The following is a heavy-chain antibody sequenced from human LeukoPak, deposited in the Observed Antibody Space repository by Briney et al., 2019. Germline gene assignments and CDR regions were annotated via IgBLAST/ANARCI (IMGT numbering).Heavy chain of an antibody. D-gene: IGHD5-24*01. Sequence: SETLSLTRTVSGGSHSSYYWSWIRQPPGKGLEWIGYISYRGTTNYNPSLKSRVTISVDTSKNQFFLKLSSVTAADTAVYYCARASETATIVDYWGQGTLVTVSS. J-gene: IGHJ4*02. CDR1: GGSHSSYY. CDR2: ISYRGTT. V-gene: IGHV4-59*01. CDR3: ARASETATIVDY.